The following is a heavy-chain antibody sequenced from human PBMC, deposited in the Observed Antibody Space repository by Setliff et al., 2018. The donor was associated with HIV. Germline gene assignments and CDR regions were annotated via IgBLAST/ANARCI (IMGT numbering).Heavy chain of an antibody. D-gene: IGHD3-16*01. CDR3: ARSGPRDYDYWNNQPRRYFDL. CDR2: VNPKSGDA. Sequence: VSCKASGYTFTRSDINWVRQAMGHGLEWMGWVNPKSGDAGHTQKFQDRLTITRNTSTNTVYMELGGLTPEDTAVYFCARSGPRDYDYWNNQPRRYFDLWGRGTPVTVSS. CDR1: GYTFTRSD. V-gene: IGHV1-8*03. J-gene: IGHJ2*01.